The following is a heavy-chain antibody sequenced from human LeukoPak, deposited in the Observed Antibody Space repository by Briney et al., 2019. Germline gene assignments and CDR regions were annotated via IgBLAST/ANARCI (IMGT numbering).Heavy chain of an antibody. D-gene: IGHD5-18*01. Sequence: SVKVSCKASGGTFSSYTISWVRQAPGQGLEWMGRIIPILGIANHAQKFQGRVTVTADKSTSTAYMELNSLRAEDTAVYYCARDMIQLWSTKNPSHAFDIWGQGTMVTVSS. CDR3: ARDMIQLWSTKNPSHAFDI. CDR1: GGTFSSYT. CDR2: IIPILGIA. J-gene: IGHJ3*02. V-gene: IGHV1-69*04.